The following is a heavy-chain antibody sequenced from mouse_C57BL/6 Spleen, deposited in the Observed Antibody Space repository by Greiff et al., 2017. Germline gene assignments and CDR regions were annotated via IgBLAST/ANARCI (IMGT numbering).Heavy chain of an antibody. Sequence: EVKLVESGGGLVQPGGSLSLSCAASGFTFTDYYMSWVRQPPGKALEWLGFIRNKANGYTTEYSASVKGRFTISRDNSQSLLYLQMNALRAEDSATYYCSSSHYDYDGGYAMDYWGQGTSVTVSS. CDR3: SSSHYDYDGGYAMDY. CDR1: GFTFTDYY. CDR2: IRNKANGYTT. J-gene: IGHJ4*01. D-gene: IGHD2-4*01. V-gene: IGHV7-3*01.